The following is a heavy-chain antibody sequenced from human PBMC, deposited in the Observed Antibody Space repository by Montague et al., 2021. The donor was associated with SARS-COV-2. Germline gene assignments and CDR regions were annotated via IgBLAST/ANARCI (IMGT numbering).Heavy chain of an antibody. CDR3: ARHSPFTIFGVVTTPGWFDP. CDR2: IYYSGST. V-gene: IGHV4-39*01. Sequence: SETLSLTCTVSGGSISSSSHYWVWIRQPPGKGLERIGSIYYSGSTYYNPSLKSRVTISVDTSKNQFSLKLSSVTAADTAVYYCARHSPFTIFGVVTTPGWFDPWGQGTLVTVSS. J-gene: IGHJ5*02. CDR1: GGSISSSSHY. D-gene: IGHD3-3*01.